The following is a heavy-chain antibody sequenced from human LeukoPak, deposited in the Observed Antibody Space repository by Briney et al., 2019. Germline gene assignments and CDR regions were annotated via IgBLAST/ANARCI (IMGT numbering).Heavy chain of an antibody. CDR2: IYPGDSET. Sequence: GESLQISCKGSEYSFTTYRIARVRQMPGKGLEWMGIIYPGDSETRYSPSFQGQVTISADKSISTAYLQWSSLKASDTAMYYCARRHYGYDYWGQGTLVTVSS. V-gene: IGHV5-51*01. CDR1: EYSFTTYR. CDR3: ARRHYGYDY. J-gene: IGHJ4*02. D-gene: IGHD3-16*01.